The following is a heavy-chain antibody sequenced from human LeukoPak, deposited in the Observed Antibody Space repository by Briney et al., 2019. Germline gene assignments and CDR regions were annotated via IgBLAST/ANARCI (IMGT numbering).Heavy chain of an antibody. CDR3: ARVPYDFWSGPQYYHMDV. CDR2: ISWKAASS. J-gene: IGHJ6*03. V-gene: IGHV3-20*04. CDR1: GFIFEDYD. Sequence: GGSLRLSCLASGFIFEDYDMSWVRQVPGKGLEWVSGISWKAASSGYADAVKGRFTISRDNARSSLYLQMNSLRVEDTAFYYCARVPYDFWSGPQYYHMDVWGKGTTVTVSS. D-gene: IGHD3/OR15-3a*01.